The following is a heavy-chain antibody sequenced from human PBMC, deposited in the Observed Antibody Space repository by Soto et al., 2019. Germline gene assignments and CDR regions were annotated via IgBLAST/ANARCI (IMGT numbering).Heavy chain of an antibody. CDR2: IKSKTDGGTT. J-gene: IGHJ6*02. Sequence: EVQLVESGGGLVKPGGSLRLSCAASGFTFSNAWMNWVRQAPGKGLEWVGRIKSKTDGGTTDYAAPVKGRFTISRDDSKNTLYLQMNSLKTEDTAVYYCTRDLHNWNLRQGDKNYYYYYGMDVWGQGTTVTVSS. D-gene: IGHD1-20*01. CDR3: TRDLHNWNLRQGDKNYYYYYGMDV. CDR1: GFTFSNAW. V-gene: IGHV3-15*07.